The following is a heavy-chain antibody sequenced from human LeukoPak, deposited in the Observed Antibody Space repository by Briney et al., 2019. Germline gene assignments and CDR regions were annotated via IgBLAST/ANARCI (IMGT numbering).Heavy chain of an antibody. J-gene: IGHJ4*02. Sequence: SETLSLTCTVSGGSISSSSYFWGWIRQPPGKGLEWIGSIYYSGSTYYNPSLKSRVTISVDTSKHQFSLKLSSVTAADTAVYYCARQYYYDSSGFPLDYWGQGTLVTVSS. CDR1: GGSISSSSYF. CDR2: IYYSGST. V-gene: IGHV4-39*01. CDR3: ARQYYYDSSGFPLDY. D-gene: IGHD3-22*01.